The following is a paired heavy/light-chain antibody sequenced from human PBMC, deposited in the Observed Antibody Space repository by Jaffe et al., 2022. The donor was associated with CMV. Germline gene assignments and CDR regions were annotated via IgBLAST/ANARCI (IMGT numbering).Light chain of an antibody. CDR1: SSAISSYNR. Sequence: QSALTQPPSVSGSPGQSVTISCTGASSAISSYNRVCWYQQSPGTAPKLMIYEVSNRPSGVPDRFSGSKSGNTASLTISGLQAEDEADYYCSSYTSSATWVFGGGTKLTVV. V-gene: IGLV2-18*02. CDR2: EVS. CDR3: SSYTSSATWV. J-gene: IGLJ3*02.
Heavy chain of an antibody. J-gene: IGHJ4*02. D-gene: IGHD2-21*01. CDR2: ISGSGVTT. Sequence: EVQLLESGGGLVQRGGSQRLSCAASGFTFSNYAMSWVRQAPGKGLEWVSVISGSGVTTSYADSVKGRFTISRDNSKNTLFLQMTSLGADDTALYYCAKHLDAVIGAAQGDYWGQGTLVSVSP. CDR1: GFTFSNYA. V-gene: IGHV3-23*01. CDR3: AKHLDAVIGAAQGDY.